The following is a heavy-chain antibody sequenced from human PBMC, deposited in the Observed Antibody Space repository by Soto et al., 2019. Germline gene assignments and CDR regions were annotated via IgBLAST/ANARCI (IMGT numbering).Heavy chain of an antibody. CDR3: ARDRRYSNKAYYGMDV. Sequence: QVQLVQSGAEVKKPGSSVKVSCKASGGTFSSYAISWVRQAPGQGLEWMGGIIPIFGTANYEQKFQGRVTITEDKSTSTAYMELSSLRSEDTAVYYCARDRRYSNKAYYGMDVWGQGTTVTVSS. V-gene: IGHV1-69*06. CDR2: IIPIFGTA. J-gene: IGHJ6*02. CDR1: GGTFSSYA. D-gene: IGHD4-4*01.